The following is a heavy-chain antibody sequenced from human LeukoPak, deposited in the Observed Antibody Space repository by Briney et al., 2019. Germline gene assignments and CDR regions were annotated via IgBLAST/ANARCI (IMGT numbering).Heavy chain of an antibody. J-gene: IGHJ3*02. CDR2: IYYNGAT. V-gene: IGHV4-38-2*02. Sequence: SETLSLTCIVSGYSISSGYYWGWIRQPPGKGLEYIGYIYYNGATNYNPSLKSRVTISVDTSKNQFSLNLRSVTAADTAVYYCARDPRITMVRGVDDAFDIWGQGTMVTVSP. D-gene: IGHD3-10*01. CDR3: ARDPRITMVRGVDDAFDI. CDR1: GYSISSGYY.